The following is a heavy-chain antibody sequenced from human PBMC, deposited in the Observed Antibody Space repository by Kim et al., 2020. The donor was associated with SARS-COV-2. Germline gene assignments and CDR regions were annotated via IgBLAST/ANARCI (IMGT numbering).Heavy chain of an antibody. V-gene: IGHV1-69*13. CDR1: GGTFSSYA. CDR3: ARFVAGTGFPDY. J-gene: IGHJ4*02. CDR2: IIPIFGTA. D-gene: IGHD6-19*01. Sequence: SVKVSCKASGGTFSSYAISWVRQAPGQGLEWMGGIIPIFGTANYAQKFQGRVTITADESTSTAYMELSSLRSEDTAMYYCARFVAGTGFPDYWGQGTLVTVSS.